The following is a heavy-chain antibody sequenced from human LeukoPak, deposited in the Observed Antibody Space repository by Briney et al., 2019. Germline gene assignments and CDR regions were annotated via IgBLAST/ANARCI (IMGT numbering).Heavy chain of an antibody. Sequence: GGSLRLSCAASGFTFSSYSMNWVRQDPGKGLEWVSSISSSSSYVYYADSVKGRFTISRDNAKNSLYLQMNSLRAEDTAVYYCGRDPELAVAGNLPDYWGQGTLVTVSS. D-gene: IGHD6-19*01. V-gene: IGHV3-21*01. J-gene: IGHJ4*02. CDR1: GFTFSSYS. CDR3: GRDPELAVAGNLPDY. CDR2: ISSSSSYV.